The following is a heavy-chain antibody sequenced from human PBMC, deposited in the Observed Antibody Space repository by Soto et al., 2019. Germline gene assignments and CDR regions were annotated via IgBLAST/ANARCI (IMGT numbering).Heavy chain of an antibody. D-gene: IGHD6-6*01. CDR2: IYYSGST. J-gene: IGHJ4*02. V-gene: IGHV4-39*01. CDR1: GGSISSSSYY. CDR3: ARSIAARHSPYYFDY. Sequence: SETLSLTCTVSGGSISSSSYYWGWIRQPPGKGLEWIGSIYYSGSTYYNPSLKSRVTISVDTSKNQFSLKLSSVTAADTAVYYCARSIAARHSPYYFDYWGQGTLVTVSS.